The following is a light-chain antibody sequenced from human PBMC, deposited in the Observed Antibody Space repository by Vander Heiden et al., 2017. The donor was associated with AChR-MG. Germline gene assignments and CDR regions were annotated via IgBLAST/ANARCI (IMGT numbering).Light chain of an antibody. J-gene: IGLJ2*01. CDR1: SLRSYY. V-gene: IGLV3-19*01. CDR3: NSRDSSGNHLV. CDR2: GKN. Sequence: SSELTQDPAVPVALGQTVRIKCQGDSLRSYYASWYQQKPGQAPVLVIYGKNNRPSGIPDRFSGSSSGNTASLTITGAQAEDEADYYCNSRDSSGNHLVFGGGTKLTVL.